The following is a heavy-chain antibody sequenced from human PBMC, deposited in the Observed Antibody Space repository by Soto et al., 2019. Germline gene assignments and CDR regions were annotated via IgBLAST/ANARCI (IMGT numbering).Heavy chain of an antibody. Sequence: EASVKVSCKASGGTFSSYAISWVRQAPGQGLEWMGGIIPIFGTANYAQKFQGRVTITADESTSTAYMELSSLRSEDTAVYYCARDIIGIAARPYYYGMDVWGQGTTVTVSS. J-gene: IGHJ6*02. D-gene: IGHD6-6*01. V-gene: IGHV1-69*13. CDR2: IIPIFGTA. CDR3: ARDIIGIAARPYYYGMDV. CDR1: GGTFSSYA.